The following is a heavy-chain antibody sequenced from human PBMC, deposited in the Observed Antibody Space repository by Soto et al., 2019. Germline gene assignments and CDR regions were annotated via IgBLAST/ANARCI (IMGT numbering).Heavy chain of an antibody. D-gene: IGHD4-4*01. Sequence: EVPLLASGGGLVLPGGPLRLSCAASGFIFNAHAMTWVRQAPGKGTEWVSAIGGSGGNTYYAASVKGRFTISRDNSKDTVDLEMNRLRVDDTAVYFCARVASDYINSADHWGQGILVTVSS. CDR2: IGGSGGNT. CDR3: ARVASDYINSADH. V-gene: IGHV3-23*01. CDR1: GFIFNAHA. J-gene: IGHJ4*02.